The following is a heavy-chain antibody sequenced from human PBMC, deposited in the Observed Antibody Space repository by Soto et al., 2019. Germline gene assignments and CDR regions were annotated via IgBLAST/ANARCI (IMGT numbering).Heavy chain of an antibody. CDR2: INDSGST. D-gene: IGHD2-2*01. CDR1: GGSFSGYY. Sequence: QVQLQQWGAGLLKPSETLSLTCAVYGGSFSGYYWTWIRQTPGKGLEWIGEINDSGSTNYKPSLKSRVTISADTSKKQFSLNVTSVTVADTAVYYCARGECSSNYCFTRWALDIWGQGTVVTVSS. J-gene: IGHJ3*02. CDR3: ARGECSSNYCFTRWALDI. V-gene: IGHV4-34*01.